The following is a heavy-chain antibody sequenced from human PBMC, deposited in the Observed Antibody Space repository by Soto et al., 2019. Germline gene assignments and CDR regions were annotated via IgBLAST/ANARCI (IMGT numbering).Heavy chain of an antibody. Sequence: PGGSLRLSCAASGFTFSSYEMNWVRQAPGKGLEWVSYISSSGSTIYYADSVKGRFTISRDSAKNSLYLQMNSLRAEDTAVYYCARATHHSGYYYGMDVWCQGTTVTVSS. V-gene: IGHV3-48*03. D-gene: IGHD6-13*01. CDR3: ARATHHSGYYYGMDV. CDR2: ISSSGSTI. J-gene: IGHJ6*02. CDR1: GFTFSSYE.